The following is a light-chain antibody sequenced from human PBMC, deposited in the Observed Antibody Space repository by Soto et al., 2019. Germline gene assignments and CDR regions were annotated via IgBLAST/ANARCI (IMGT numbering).Light chain of an antibody. CDR3: QQYDSSSLT. J-gene: IGKJ4*01. CDR1: QSVDSNY. CDR2: DAS. Sequence: EIVLTQSPDTLSLSPGERATLSCRASQSVDSNYLAWYQQKPGQAPRVLIYDASIRATGIPDRFSGSGSGTDFTLTISRLEPEDSAVYYCQQYDSSSLTFGGGTKVQIK. V-gene: IGKV3-20*01.